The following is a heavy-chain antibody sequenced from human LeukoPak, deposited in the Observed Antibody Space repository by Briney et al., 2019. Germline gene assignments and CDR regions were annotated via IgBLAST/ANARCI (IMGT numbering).Heavy chain of an antibody. J-gene: IGHJ6*02. CDR1: GFTFSSYW. D-gene: IGHD4-11*01. CDR2: IYSGGST. CDR3: ARATVTEDYYGMDV. V-gene: IGHV3-66*01. Sequence: GGSLRLSCAASGFTFSSYWMSWVRQAPGRGLEWVSVIYSGGSTYYADSVKGRFTISRDNSKNTLYLQMNSLRAEDTAVYYCARATVTEDYYGMDVWGQGTTVTVSS.